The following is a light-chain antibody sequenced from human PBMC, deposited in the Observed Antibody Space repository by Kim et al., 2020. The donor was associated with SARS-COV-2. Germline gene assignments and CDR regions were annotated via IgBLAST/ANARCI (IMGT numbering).Light chain of an antibody. J-gene: IGLJ1*01. CDR1: SSDIGSYKR. Sequence: QSVLTQPPSVSGSPGQSVTISCSGTSSDIGSYKRVSWYQQPPGTAPKLIIYEVSHRPSGVPDRFSGSKSGSAASLTISGLQAEDEGDYYCCSYTTSSTYVFGSGTKVTVL. CDR3: CSYTTSSTYV. CDR2: EVS. V-gene: IGLV2-18*02.